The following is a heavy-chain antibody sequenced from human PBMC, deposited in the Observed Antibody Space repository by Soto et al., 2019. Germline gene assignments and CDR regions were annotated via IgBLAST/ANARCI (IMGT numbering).Heavy chain of an antibody. CDR3: ANHAGGSANPWYFDY. V-gene: IGHV3-23*01. Sequence: PVGSLRLSCAASGFAFSTYAMSWVRQAPGKGLEWVSGLSGTGDSTYYADSVKGRFTISRDNSKNTLYLQMNSLRAEDTAVYYCANHAGGSANPWYFDYWSQGNLVTVSS. CDR1: GFAFSTYA. D-gene: IGHD2-15*01. CDR2: LSGTGDST. J-gene: IGHJ4*02.